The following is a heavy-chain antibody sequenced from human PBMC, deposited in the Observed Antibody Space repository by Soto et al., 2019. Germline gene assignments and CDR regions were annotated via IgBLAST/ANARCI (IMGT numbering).Heavy chain of an antibody. V-gene: IGHV3-20*04. Sequence: EVQLVESGGGVVRPGGSLRLSCAVSGFTFDDYAMNWVRQAPGKGLEWVSSINWNGGSTNYADSVKGRFTISRDNAKNSLYLQMNSLRAEDTALYYCARGPHYTSSWYLNWFDPWGQGTLVTVSS. CDR1: GFTFDDYA. D-gene: IGHD6-19*01. CDR3: ARGPHYTSSWYLNWFDP. CDR2: INWNGGST. J-gene: IGHJ5*02.